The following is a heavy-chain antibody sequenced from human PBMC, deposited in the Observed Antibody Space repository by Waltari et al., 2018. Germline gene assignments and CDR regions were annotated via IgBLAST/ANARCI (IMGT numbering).Heavy chain of an antibody. J-gene: IGHJ4*02. CDR2: IYYSGST. D-gene: IGHD3-10*01. Sequence: QVQLQESGPGLVKPSETLSLTCTVSGGSISNYHWSWIRQPPGRGLEWIGYIYYSGSTTHNPSLKSRNSMSRDTSRNQFSLKMSSVTADDTAVYYCAGDYDSGSYRFDFWGQGTLVTVSS. V-gene: IGHV4-59*01. CDR1: GGSISNYH. CDR3: AGDYDSGSYRFDF.